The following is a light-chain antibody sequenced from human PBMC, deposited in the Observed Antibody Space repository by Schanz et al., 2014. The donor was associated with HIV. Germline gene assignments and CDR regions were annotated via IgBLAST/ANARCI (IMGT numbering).Light chain of an antibody. CDR2: DVS. CDR3: SSYTGSSSVI. J-gene: IGLJ2*01. Sequence: QSVLAQPASVSGSPGQSITISCTGTSSDVGGYNYVSWYQRHPGKAPKLMIYDVSNRPSGVSNRFSGSKSGNTASLTISGLQAEDEADYYCSSYTGSSSVIFGGGTKLTVL. CDR1: SSDVGGYNY. V-gene: IGLV2-14*03.